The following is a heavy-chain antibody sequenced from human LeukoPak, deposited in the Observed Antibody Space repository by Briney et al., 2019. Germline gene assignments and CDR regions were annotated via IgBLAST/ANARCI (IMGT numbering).Heavy chain of an antibody. CDR2: IIPIFGTA. CDR1: GGTFSSYA. CDR3: ARGGSSPYYYYYYYMDV. V-gene: IGHV1-69*05. D-gene: IGHD6-13*01. J-gene: IGHJ6*03. Sequence: SVKVSCKASGGTFSSYAISWVRQAPGQGLEWMGGIIPIFGTANYAQKFQGRVTITTDESTSTAYMELSSLRSEDTAVYYCARGGSSPYYYYYYYMDVWGKGTTVTVSS.